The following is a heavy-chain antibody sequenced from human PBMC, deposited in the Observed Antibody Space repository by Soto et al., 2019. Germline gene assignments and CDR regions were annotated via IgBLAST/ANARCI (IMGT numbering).Heavy chain of an antibody. CDR1: GYTFTTSG. D-gene: IGHD4-17*01. Sequence: ASVKVSCKASGYTFTTSGISWVRQAPGQGLEWMGWIRTYNGDTNYAQKFQGRVTMTADTSTSTAYMELRSLKSDDTAVYYCSRGAYGDPSFDYWGQGTLVTFSS. V-gene: IGHV1-18*01. J-gene: IGHJ4*02. CDR2: IRTYNGDT. CDR3: SRGAYGDPSFDY.